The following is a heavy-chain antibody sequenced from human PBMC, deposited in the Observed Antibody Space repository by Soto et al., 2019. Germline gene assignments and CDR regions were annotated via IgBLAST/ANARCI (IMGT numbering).Heavy chain of an antibody. CDR1: GFAFRHNY. CDR2: INTGGSPA. CDR3: ATGGIYYEA. D-gene: IGHD1-26*01. V-gene: IGHV3-11*01. J-gene: IGHJ5*02. Sequence: PGGSLRLSCTVSGFAFRHNYLTCIRPAPGKGLEWLSYINTGGSPAYYADPVKGRFTISTDIAKKSLYLQMDSLRADEAGVYYCATGGIYYEAWGQGTVVTVSS.